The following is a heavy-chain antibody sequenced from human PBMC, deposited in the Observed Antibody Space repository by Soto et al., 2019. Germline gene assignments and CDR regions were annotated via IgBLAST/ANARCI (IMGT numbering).Heavy chain of an antibody. CDR2: IYYSGSS. V-gene: IGHV4-59*08. Sequence: SETLSLTCTVSGGSIGNSYWSWIRQSPGKGLEWIGYIYYSGSSNYNPSLKSRVSISVDTSKNQFSLKLSSVTAADTAVYYCSIHSRSSTSIDYWDQAPLGSLSS. CDR1: GGSIGNSY. J-gene: IGHJ4*02. CDR3: SIHSRSSTSIDY. D-gene: IGHD6-13*01.